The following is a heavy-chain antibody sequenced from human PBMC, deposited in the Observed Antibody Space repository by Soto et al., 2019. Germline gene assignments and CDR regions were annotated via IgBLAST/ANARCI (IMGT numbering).Heavy chain of an antibody. Sequence: VGSLRLSCVVSGFTFSNYAMNWVRQAPGKGLEWVSVISGSGGISCYADSVKGRFTISRDNSKNTLYLQLNSLTAEDTAVYYCAKMDRITIFGVVSIDYWGQGTLVTVSS. CDR2: ISGSGGIS. D-gene: IGHD3-3*01. J-gene: IGHJ4*02. V-gene: IGHV3-23*01. CDR1: GFTFSNYA. CDR3: AKMDRITIFGVVSIDY.